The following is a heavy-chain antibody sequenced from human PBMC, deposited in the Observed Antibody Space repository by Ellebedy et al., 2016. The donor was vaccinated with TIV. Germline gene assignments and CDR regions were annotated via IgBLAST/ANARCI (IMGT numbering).Heavy chain of an antibody. Sequence: PGGSLRLSCAASGLTFSASAMPWVRQASGKGPEWVGRIRNKPRSYAPTYGAAVEGRFTISRDDSRSTAYLQMNSLKTEDTAVYYCASAVDGHTSFHSWGLGTLVTVSS. CDR2: IRNKPRSYAP. J-gene: IGHJ4*02. V-gene: IGHV3-73*01. CDR3: ASAVDGHTSFHS. CDR1: GLTFSASA. D-gene: IGHD2-15*01.